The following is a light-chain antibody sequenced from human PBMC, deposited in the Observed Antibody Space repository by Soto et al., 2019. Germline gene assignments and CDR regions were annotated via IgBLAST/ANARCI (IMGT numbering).Light chain of an antibody. Sequence: DIQMTQSPSTLSASVGDRVTITCRASQNLNNWLAWFQQKPGKAPTLLIYKASGLEIGVPSRFSGSGSGTEFTLTISSLQPDDFSTYYCQQYNSYPWTFGQGTKVEIK. CDR1: QNLNNW. CDR2: KAS. V-gene: IGKV1-5*03. J-gene: IGKJ1*01. CDR3: QQYNSYPWT.